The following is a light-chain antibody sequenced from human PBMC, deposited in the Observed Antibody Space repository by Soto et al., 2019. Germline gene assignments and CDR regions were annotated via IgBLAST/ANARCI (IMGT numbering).Light chain of an antibody. CDR2: DTN. CDR3: LLSYSGARGV. J-gene: IGLJ2*01. CDR1: TGTVTSGHY. V-gene: IGLV7-46*01. Sequence: QTVVTQEPSLTVSPGGTVTLTCGSSTGTVTSGHYTFWFQQKAGQAPRTLIYDTNKRHSWTPARFSGSLLGGKAALTLSTAQPEDEAEYYCLLSYSGARGVFGGGTKVTVL.